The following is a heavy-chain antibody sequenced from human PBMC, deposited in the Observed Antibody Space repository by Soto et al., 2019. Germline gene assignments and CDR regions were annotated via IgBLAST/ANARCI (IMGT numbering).Heavy chain of an antibody. CDR1: GYTFTSYG. Sequence: GASVKVSCKTSGYTFTSYGISWVRQAPGQGLEWMGWISAYNGNTNYAQKLQGRVTMTTDTSTSTAYMELRSLRSDDTAVYYCARGYSGYEYGSFDYWGQGTLVTVSS. V-gene: IGHV1-18*01. D-gene: IGHD5-12*01. CDR3: ARGYSGYEYGSFDY. J-gene: IGHJ4*02. CDR2: ISAYNGNT.